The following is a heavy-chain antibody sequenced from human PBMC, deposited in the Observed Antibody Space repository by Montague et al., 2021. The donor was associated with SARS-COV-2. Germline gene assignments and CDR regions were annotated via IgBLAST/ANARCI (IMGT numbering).Heavy chain of an antibody. Sequence: QSGAEVKKPGESLKISCKGSGYSFTSYWIGWVRQVPGKGLEWMGIIYPGDSDTRYSPSFQGQVTISADKSISTAYLQWSSLKASDTAMYYCARLGYYDSSGYYILSGMDVWGQGTTVTVSS. CDR2: IYPGDSDT. CDR1: GYSFTSYW. CDR3: ARLGYYDSSGYYILSGMDV. J-gene: IGHJ6*02. V-gene: IGHV5-51*01. D-gene: IGHD3-22*01.